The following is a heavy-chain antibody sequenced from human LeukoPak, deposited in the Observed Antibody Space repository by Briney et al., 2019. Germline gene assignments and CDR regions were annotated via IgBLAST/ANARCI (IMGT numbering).Heavy chain of an antibody. CDR2: ISSSSSYI. V-gene: IGHV3-21*01. D-gene: IGHD3-22*01. J-gene: IGHJ4*02. Sequence: GGSLRLSCAASGFTFSSYIMNWVRPAPGKGLEWVSSISSSSSYIYYADSVKGRFTISRDNTKNSLYLQMNSLRAEDTAVYYCAREGDSYYYDSSGYYTDYWGQGTLVTVSS. CDR3: AREGDSYYYDSSGYYTDY. CDR1: GFTFSSYI.